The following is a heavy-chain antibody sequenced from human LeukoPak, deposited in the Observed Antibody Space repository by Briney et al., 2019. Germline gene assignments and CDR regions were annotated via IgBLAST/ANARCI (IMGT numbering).Heavy chain of an antibody. CDR1: GGSFSGYY. Sequence: SETLSLTCAVYGGSFSGYYWSWIRQPPGKGLEWIGEINHSGSTNYNPSLKSRVTISVDTSKNQFSLKLSPVTAADTAVYYCARGFELKSIAARIYYFDYWGQGTLVTVSS. D-gene: IGHD6-6*01. J-gene: IGHJ4*02. CDR3: ARGFELKSIAARIYYFDY. V-gene: IGHV4-34*01. CDR2: INHSGST.